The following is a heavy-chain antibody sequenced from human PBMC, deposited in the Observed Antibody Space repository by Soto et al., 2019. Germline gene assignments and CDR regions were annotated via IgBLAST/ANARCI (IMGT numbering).Heavy chain of an antibody. D-gene: IGHD5-18*01. CDR3: ASDVGNGFGYGYGY. J-gene: IGHJ4*02. CDR2: ISTSNGGT. CDR1: GYTFTTYG. Sequence: QVKLVQSGAEVKKPGASVTVSCKVSGYTFTTYGISWMRQAPGQGLEWMGWISTSNGGTNYAQNLQGRVTMTTDTSTSTGYLELRSLRSDDTAVYYCASDVGNGFGYGYGYWGQGTLVTVSS. V-gene: IGHV1-18*01.